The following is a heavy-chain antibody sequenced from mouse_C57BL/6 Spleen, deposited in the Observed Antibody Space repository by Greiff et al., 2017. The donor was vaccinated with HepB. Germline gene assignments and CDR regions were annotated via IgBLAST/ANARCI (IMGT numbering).Heavy chain of an antibody. J-gene: IGHJ1*03. CDR2: IDPEDGET. D-gene: IGHD1-1*01. Sequence: EVQLKESGAELVKPGASVKLSCTASGFNIKDYYMHWVKQRTEQGLEWIGRIDPEDGETKYAPKFQGKATITADKSSNTAYLQLSSLTSEDTAVDYCARAHYYGSRHWYFDVWGTGTTVTVSS. CDR3: ARAHYYGSRHWYFDV. CDR1: GFNIKDYY. V-gene: IGHV14-2*01.